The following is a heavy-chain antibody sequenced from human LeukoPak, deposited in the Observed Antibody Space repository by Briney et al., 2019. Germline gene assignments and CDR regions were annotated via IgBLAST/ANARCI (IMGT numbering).Heavy chain of an antibody. CDR1: GYTFTGHY. V-gene: IGHV1-2*06. CDR3: AGEDNSSGYRPFDI. Sequence: ASVKVSCKASGYTFTGHYIHWVRQAPGQGLDWMGRINPNNGGTNYAQKFQGRVTMTRDMSMSTAYMELSRLRSDDTAVYYCAGEDNSSGYRPFDIWGQGTMVTVPS. J-gene: IGHJ3*02. D-gene: IGHD3-22*01. CDR2: INPNNGGT.